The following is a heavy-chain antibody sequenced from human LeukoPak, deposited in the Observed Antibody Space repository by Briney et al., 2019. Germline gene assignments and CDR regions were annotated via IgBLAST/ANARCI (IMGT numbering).Heavy chain of an antibody. CDR2: VSPYSGAT. J-gene: IGHJ4*02. CDR3: ARDLTNGDGYNLPHY. D-gene: IGHD5-24*01. CDR1: GYTFTDYS. Sequence: ASVKVSCKASGYTFTDYSLHWVRQAPGQGLEWMGWVSPYSGATKYAQKFQVRAIMTTDTSISAASMDLTRLTSDDTAVYYCARDLTNGDGYNLPHYWGQGTLVTVSS. V-gene: IGHV1-2*02.